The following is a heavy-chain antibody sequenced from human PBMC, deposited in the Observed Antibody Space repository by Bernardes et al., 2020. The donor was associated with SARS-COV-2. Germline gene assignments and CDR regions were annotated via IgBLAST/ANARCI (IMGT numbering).Heavy chain of an antibody. J-gene: IGHJ3*02. CDR1: GFTFSTSD. Sequence: GGSLRLSCVASGFTFSTSDMHWVRQPTGKRLEWVSAIGSAGDTYYPESVKGRFTISRENAKNSLYLQMNSLRPEDTAMYYCSRVWFGGNDIWGQGTMVTVSS. CDR2: IGSAGDT. D-gene: IGHD3-10*01. V-gene: IGHV3-13*01. CDR3: SRVWFGGNDI.